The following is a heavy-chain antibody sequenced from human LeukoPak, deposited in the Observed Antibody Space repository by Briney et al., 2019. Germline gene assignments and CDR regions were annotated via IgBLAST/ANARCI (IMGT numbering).Heavy chain of an antibody. CDR2: IQYNGGNK. V-gene: IGHV3-30*02. Sequence: GGSLRLSCAASGFTFSTYGVHWVRQAPGKGLEWVAFIQYNGGNKYYADSVKGRFTISRDNSKNTLYLQMNSLRAEDTAIYYCAKDKNGPETWGQGTLVTVSS. CDR3: AKDKNGPET. D-gene: IGHD1-14*01. CDR1: GFTFSTYG. J-gene: IGHJ4*02.